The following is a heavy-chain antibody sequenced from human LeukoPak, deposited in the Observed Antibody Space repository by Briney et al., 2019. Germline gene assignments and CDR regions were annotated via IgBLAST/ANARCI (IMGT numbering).Heavy chain of an antibody. J-gene: IGHJ5*02. Sequence: TSETLSLTCTVSGGSISSGGYYWSWIRQHPGKGLEWIGYIYYSGSTYSNPSLKSRVTISVDTSKNQFSLNLSSVTAADTAVYYCARYCSSTNCYKGGFDPWGQGTLVTVSS. CDR2: IYYSGST. D-gene: IGHD2-2*02. V-gene: IGHV4-31*03. CDR1: GGSISSGGYY. CDR3: ARYCSSTNCYKGGFDP.